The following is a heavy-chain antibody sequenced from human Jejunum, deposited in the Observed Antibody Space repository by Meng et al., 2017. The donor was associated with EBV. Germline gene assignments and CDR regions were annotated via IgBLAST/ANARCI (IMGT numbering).Heavy chain of an antibody. V-gene: IGHV4-30-2*01. D-gene: IGHD2-15*01. CDR2: IFHSGST. J-gene: IGHJ4*02. CDR3: AGEDFSGYCFDY. CDR1: GGSISSSDYS. Sequence: QLQLQESGSGLVKPSQXLSLTCAVSGGSISSSDYSWSWIRQPPGKGLELIGYIFHSGSTYYNPSLKGRVTISVDRPTNQFSLRLTSVTAADTAVYYCAGEDFSGYCFDYWGQGTLVTVSS.